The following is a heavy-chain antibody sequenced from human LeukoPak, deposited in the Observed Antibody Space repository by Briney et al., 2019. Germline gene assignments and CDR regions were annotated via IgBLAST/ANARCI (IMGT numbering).Heavy chain of an antibody. J-gene: IGHJ4*02. CDR1: GFTFSSYA. V-gene: IGHV3-23*01. CDR3: AKDPIPFLEWLPVTLLPNSLVDY. D-gene: IGHD3-3*01. Sequence: PGGSLRLSCAASGFTFSSYAMSWVRQAPGKGLEWVSAISGSGGSTYYADSVKGRFTISRDNSKNTLYLQMNSLRAEDTAVYYCAKDPIPFLEWLPVTLLPNSLVDYWGQGTLVTVSS. CDR2: ISGSGGST.